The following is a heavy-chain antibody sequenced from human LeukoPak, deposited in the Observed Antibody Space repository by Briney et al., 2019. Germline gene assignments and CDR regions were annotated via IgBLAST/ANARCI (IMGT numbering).Heavy chain of an antibody. J-gene: IGHJ1*01. CDR1: GGSISSGGYS. D-gene: IGHD3-22*01. CDR2: IYHSGST. Sequence: KPSETLSLTCAVSGGSISSGGYSWSWIRQPPGKGLEWIGYIYHSGSTNYNPSLKSRVTISVDTSKNQFSLKLSSVTAADTAVYYCARVTRHYYDSSGYYSVLTPGYFQHWGQGTLVTVSS. CDR3: ARVTRHYYDSSGYYSVLTPGYFQH. V-gene: IGHV4-30-2*01.